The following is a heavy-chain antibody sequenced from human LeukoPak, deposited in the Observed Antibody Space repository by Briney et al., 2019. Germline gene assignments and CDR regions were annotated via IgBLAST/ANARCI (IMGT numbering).Heavy chain of an antibody. Sequence: PGGSLRLSCAASGFTFRNYAMSWVRQAPGKGLAWVSTISGGSGSTYCADSVKGRFTISRDNSKNTLYLQMISLRDEDTAVYYCAKHRFESGGYHSTDWGQGTLVTVSS. D-gene: IGHD3-22*01. CDR2: ISGGSGST. J-gene: IGHJ4*02. CDR1: GFTFRNYA. V-gene: IGHV3-23*01. CDR3: AKHRFESGGYHSTD.